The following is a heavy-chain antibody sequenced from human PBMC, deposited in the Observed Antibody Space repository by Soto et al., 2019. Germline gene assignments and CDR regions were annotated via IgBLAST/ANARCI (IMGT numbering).Heavy chain of an antibody. Sequence: QVQLVQSGAEVKKPGASVTVSCKASGYRFSDYNLHWVRQAPGQGPEWMGWMNPNSGDTKYAQKFKGRVTMTRDTSARTAFMELNWLKSDDTAVYYCARESGGATATLDYYYFYMDVWGIGTTVTVSS. CDR1: GYRFSDYN. J-gene: IGHJ6*03. V-gene: IGHV1-2*02. D-gene: IGHD5-12*01. CDR2: MNPNSGDT. CDR3: ARESGGATATLDYYYFYMDV.